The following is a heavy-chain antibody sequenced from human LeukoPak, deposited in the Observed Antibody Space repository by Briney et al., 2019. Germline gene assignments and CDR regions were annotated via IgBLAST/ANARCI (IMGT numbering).Heavy chain of an antibody. V-gene: IGHV3-23*01. J-gene: IGHJ6*03. CDR3: AKGISSWYYNYCYYMDV. D-gene: IGHD6-13*01. CDR1: GFTFSSYA. Sequence: PGGSLRLSCAASGFTFSSYAMSWVRQAPGKGLEWVSAISGSGGSTYYADSVKGRFTISRDNSKNTLYLQMNSLRAEDTAVYYCAKGISSWYYNYCYYMDVWGKGTTVTVSS. CDR2: ISGSGGST.